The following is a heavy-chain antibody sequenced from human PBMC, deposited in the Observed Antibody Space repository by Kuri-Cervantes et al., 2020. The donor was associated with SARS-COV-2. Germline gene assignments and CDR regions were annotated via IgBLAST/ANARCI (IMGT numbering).Heavy chain of an antibody. CDR2: ISSSSSYM. CDR1: GFTFSSYS. J-gene: IGHJ4*02. V-gene: IGHV3-21*01. D-gene: IGHD7-27*01. CDR3: ARGELGISDY. Sequence: ETLSLTCAASGFTFSSYSMNWVRQAPGKGLEWVSSISSSSSYMYYADSVKGRFTISRDNAKNSLYLQMNSLRAEDTAVYYCARGELGISDYWGQGTLVTVSS.